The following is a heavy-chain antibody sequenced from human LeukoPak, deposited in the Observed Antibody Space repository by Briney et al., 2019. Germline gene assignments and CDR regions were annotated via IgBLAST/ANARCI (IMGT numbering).Heavy chain of an antibody. CDR1: GFTFSSYW. V-gene: IGHV3-7*04. CDR3: ARAYVYYDILTGYYSPARNSFDI. CDR2: IIEVGSEK. D-gene: IGHD3-9*01. Sequence: GGSLRLSCAASGFTFSSYWMSWVRQAPGKGLEWVANIIEVGSEKYYVDSVKGRFTISRDNAKNSLYLQMNSLRAEDTAVYYCARAYVYYDILTGYYSPARNSFDIWGQGTMVTVSS. J-gene: IGHJ3*02.